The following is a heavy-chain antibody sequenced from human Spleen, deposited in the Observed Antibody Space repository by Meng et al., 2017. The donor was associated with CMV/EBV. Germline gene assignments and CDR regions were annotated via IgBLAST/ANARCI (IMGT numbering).Heavy chain of an antibody. D-gene: IGHD3-10*01. J-gene: IGHJ4*02. CDR1: GFTFSDYA. CDR2: ITGSGSTS. V-gene: IGHV3-23*01. CDR3: AKEDSGLDY. Sequence: GESLKISCAVSGFTFSDYAMGWVRQAPGKGLESVSSITGSGSTSFYADAVKGRFTVSRDNSKNTLHLEMRNLTPDDTAVYYCAKEDSGLDYWGQGTLVTVSS.